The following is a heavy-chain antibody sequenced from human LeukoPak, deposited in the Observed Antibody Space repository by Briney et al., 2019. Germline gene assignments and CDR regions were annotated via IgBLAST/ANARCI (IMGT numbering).Heavy chain of an antibody. CDR2: IYTSGST. CDR1: GGSISSSSYY. Sequence: PSETLSLTCTVSGGSISSSSYYWSWIRQPAGKGLEWIGRIYTSGSTNYNPSLKSRVTISVDTSKNQFSLKLSSVTAADTAVYYCARGQYYDSSGSFDYWGQGTLVTVSS. J-gene: IGHJ4*02. V-gene: IGHV4-61*02. D-gene: IGHD3-22*01. CDR3: ARGQYYDSSGSFDY.